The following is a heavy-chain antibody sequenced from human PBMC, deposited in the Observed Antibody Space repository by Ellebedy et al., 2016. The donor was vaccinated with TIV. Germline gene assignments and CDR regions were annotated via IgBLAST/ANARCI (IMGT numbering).Heavy chain of an antibody. CDR1: GFTFSSYG. J-gene: IGHJ3*01. Sequence: GGSLRLXXAASGFTFSSYGMHWVRQAPGKGLEWVAVISYDGSNKYYADSVKGRFTISRDNSKNTLYLQMNSLRAEDTAVYYCARVFTVTTVWGQGTMVTVSS. CDR2: ISYDGSNK. CDR3: ARVFTVTTV. D-gene: IGHD4-17*01. V-gene: IGHV3-30*19.